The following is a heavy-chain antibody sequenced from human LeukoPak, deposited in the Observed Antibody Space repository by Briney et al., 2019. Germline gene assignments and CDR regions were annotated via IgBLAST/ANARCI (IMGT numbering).Heavy chain of an antibody. CDR1: GFTFGSYA. J-gene: IGHJ4*02. V-gene: IGHV3-30-3*01. CDR2: ISYDGSNK. D-gene: IGHD5-24*01. CDR3: ARVAGVEMATIDY. Sequence: GGSLRLSCAASGFTFGSYAMHWVRQAPGKGLEWVAVISYDGSNKYYADSVKGRFTISRDNSKNTLYLQMNSLRAEDTAVYYCARVAGVEMATIDYWGQGTLVTVSS.